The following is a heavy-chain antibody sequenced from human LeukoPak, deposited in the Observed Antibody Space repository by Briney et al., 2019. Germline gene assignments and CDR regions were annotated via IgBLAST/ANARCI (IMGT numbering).Heavy chain of an antibody. J-gene: IGHJ4*02. Sequence: PSQTLSLTCTVSGGSISSGGYYWNWIRQPPGKGLEWIGSIYYSGSTYYNPSLKSRITISVDTSKNQFSLKLSSVTAADTAVYYCAILRYYYDSSGGNWGQGTLVTVSS. D-gene: IGHD3-22*01. V-gene: IGHV4-39*01. CDR1: GGSISSGGYY. CDR3: AILRYYYDSSGGN. CDR2: IYYSGST.